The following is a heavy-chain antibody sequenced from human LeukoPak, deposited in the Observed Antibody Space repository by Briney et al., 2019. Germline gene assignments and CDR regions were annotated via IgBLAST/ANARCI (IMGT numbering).Heavy chain of an antibody. V-gene: IGHV4-38-2*02. CDR1: GYSITSAYY. D-gene: IGHD2-2*01. J-gene: IGHJ4*02. Sequence: SETLSLSCTVSGYSITSAYYWGWIRQPPGKGLKWIGSFFLKGSTYYNPSLKSRVTISVDTSKNQFSLKLSSVTAADTAVYYCVCTPDCSSTSCLDYWGQGTLVTVSS. CDR2: FFLKGST. CDR3: VCTPDCSSTSCLDY.